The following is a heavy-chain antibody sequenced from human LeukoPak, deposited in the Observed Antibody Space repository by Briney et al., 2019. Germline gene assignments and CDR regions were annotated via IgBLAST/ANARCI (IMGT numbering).Heavy chain of an antibody. V-gene: IGHV1-2*06. D-gene: IGHD3-22*01. Sequence: ASVKVSCKASGYTFTGYYMHWVRQAPGQGLEWMGRINPNSGGTNYAQKFQGRVTMTRDTSISTAYMELSRLRSDDTAVYYCARRGVPGYYDSSVELDYWAREPWSPSPQ. CDR1: GYTFTGYY. CDR3: ARRGVPGYYDSSVELDY. CDR2: INPNSGGT. J-gene: IGHJ4*02.